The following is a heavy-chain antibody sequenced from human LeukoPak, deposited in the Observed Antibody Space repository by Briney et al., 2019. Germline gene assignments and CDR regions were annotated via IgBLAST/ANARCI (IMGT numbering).Heavy chain of an antibody. J-gene: IGHJ5*02. V-gene: IGHV4-61*01. D-gene: IGHD6-13*01. Sequence: SETLSLTCTVSGGPVSSFSYYWSWIRQPPGKRLEWIGYISYTGSTYYNPSLKSRVTISVDRSKNQFSLKLSFVTAADTAVYYCARGVSSRFDPWGQGTLVTVSS. CDR1: GGPVSSFSYY. CDR2: ISYTGST. CDR3: ARGVSSRFDP.